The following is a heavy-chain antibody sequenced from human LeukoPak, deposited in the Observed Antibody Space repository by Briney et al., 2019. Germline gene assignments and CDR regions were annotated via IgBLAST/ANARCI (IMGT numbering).Heavy chain of an antibody. CDR1: GFTFSSYG. D-gene: IGHD6-6*01. Sequence: TGGSLTLSCAASGFTFSSYGMHWVRQAPGKGPEWVSAISGSGGSTYYADSVKGRFTISRDNSKNTLYLQMNSLRAEDTAVYYCAKDGYSSSSWVVDYWGQGTLVTVSS. J-gene: IGHJ4*02. CDR2: ISGSGGST. V-gene: IGHV3-23*01. CDR3: AKDGYSSSSWVVDY.